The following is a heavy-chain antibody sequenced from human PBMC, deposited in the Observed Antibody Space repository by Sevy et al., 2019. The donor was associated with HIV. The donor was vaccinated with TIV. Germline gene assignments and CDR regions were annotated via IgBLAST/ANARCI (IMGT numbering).Heavy chain of an antibody. D-gene: IGHD5-18*01. CDR2: ISYDGSNK. CDR1: VFTFSSYG. CDR3: AKDQGGYSYGLPGYYYYGMDV. V-gene: IGHV3-30*18. Sequence: GGSLRLSCAASVFTFSSYGMHWVRQAPGKGLEWVAVISYDGSNKYYADSVKGRFTISRDNSKNTLSLQMNSLRAEDTAVYYCAKDQGGYSYGLPGYYYYGMDVWGQGTTVTVSS. J-gene: IGHJ6*02.